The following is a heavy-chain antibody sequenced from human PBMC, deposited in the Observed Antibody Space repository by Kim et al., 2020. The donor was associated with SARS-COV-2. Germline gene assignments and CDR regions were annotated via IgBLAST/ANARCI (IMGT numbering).Heavy chain of an antibody. CDR3: VGGLWFGELSS. V-gene: IGHV1-46*01. CDR2: T. J-gene: IGHJ4*02. Sequence: TSYAQKFQGRVTMTRDTSTSTVYMELSSLRSEDTAVYYCVGGLWFGELSSWGQGTLVTVSS. D-gene: IGHD3-10*01.